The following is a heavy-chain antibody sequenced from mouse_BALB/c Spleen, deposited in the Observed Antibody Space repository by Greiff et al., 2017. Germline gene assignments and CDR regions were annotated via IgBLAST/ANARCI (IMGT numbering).Heavy chain of an antibody. CDR3: ARDANLEAMDY. CDR1: GFTFTDYY. CDR2: IRNKANGYTT. J-gene: IGHJ4*01. Sequence: EVMLVESGGRLVQPGGSLRLSCATSGFTFTDYYMSWVRQPPGKALEWLGFIRNKANGYTTEYSATVKGLFTISRDNSQSILYLQMNTPRAEDSATYYCARDANLEAMDYWGQGTSVTVSS. V-gene: IGHV7-3*02.